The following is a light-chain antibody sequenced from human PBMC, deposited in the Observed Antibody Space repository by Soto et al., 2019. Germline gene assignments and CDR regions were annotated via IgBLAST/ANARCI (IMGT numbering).Light chain of an antibody. CDR3: SSYTSSSTLNYV. Sequence: VLTQPASVSGSPGRSITISCTGTSSDVGGYNYVSWYQQHPGKAPKLMIYEVSNRPSGVSNRFSGSKSGNTASLTISGLQAEDEADYYCSSYTSSSTLNYVFGTGTKVTVL. V-gene: IGLV2-14*01. CDR2: EVS. CDR1: SSDVGGYNY. J-gene: IGLJ1*01.